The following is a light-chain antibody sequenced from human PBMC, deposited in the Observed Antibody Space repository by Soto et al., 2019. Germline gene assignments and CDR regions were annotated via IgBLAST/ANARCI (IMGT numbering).Light chain of an antibody. V-gene: IGKV3-15*01. CDR3: QQYNNWLGT. CDR1: QSVSSN. CDR2: GAS. Sequence: EIVMTQSPATLSVSPGERATPSCRASQSVSSNLAWYQQKPGQAPRLLIYGASTRATGIPARFSGSGSGTEFTLTISSLQSEDFAVYYCQQYNNWLGTFGQGTKVDIK. J-gene: IGKJ1*01.